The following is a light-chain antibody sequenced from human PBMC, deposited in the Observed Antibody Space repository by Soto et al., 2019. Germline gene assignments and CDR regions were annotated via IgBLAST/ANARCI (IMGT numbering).Light chain of an antibody. J-gene: IGKJ2*01. CDR2: DAS. Sequence: DIQMTQSPSTLSASVGDRVTIACRASQSITTWLAWYQQKPGKAPKLLIYDASSLQSGVPSRFSGSGSGTEFTLTISSLQPDDVATYYCQQYDSHSSSTFGQGTKLESK. CDR3: QQYDSHSSST. V-gene: IGKV1-5*01. CDR1: QSITTW.